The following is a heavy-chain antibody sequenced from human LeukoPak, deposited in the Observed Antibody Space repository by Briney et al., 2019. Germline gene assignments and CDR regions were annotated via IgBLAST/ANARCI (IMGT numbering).Heavy chain of an antibody. Sequence: TSETLSLTCTVSGGSVSSGSYYWSWIRQPPWRGLEWIAYIHYSGSAAYNPSLKSRVTISRDMSTNQFSLKMTSVTAADTAVYFCARDMGAPDYGSYSVDYWGQGTLVTVSS. J-gene: IGHJ4*02. CDR3: ARDMGAPDYGSYSVDY. CDR2: IHYSGSA. V-gene: IGHV4-61*01. D-gene: IGHD4-23*01. CDR1: GGSVSSGSYY.